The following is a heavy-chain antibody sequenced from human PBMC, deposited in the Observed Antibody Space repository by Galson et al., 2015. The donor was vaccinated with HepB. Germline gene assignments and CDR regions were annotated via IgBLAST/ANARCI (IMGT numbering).Heavy chain of an antibody. CDR1: GGSINIGRYY. CDR3: ARVSTVVDS. J-gene: IGHJ4*02. V-gene: IGHV4-30-2*01. Sequence: VSGGSINIGRYYWSWIRQPPGKGLEWIGYIYHSGSTFYNPSLKSRVTISLDRSKNQLSLNLTSVTAADTAVYYCARVSTVVDSWGQGTLVTVSS. D-gene: IGHD4-23*01. CDR2: IYHSGST.